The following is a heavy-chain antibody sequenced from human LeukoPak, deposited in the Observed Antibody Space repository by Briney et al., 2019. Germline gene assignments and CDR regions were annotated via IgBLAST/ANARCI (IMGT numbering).Heavy chain of an antibody. CDR3: TTAIKSQWLDYYYYYGMDV. V-gene: IGHV3-15*01. J-gene: IGHJ6*02. CDR2: IKSKTDGGTT. Sequence: PGGSLRLSCAASGFTFSNAWMSWVRQAPGKGLEWVGRIKSKTDGGTTDYAAPVKGRFTISRDDSKNTLYLQMNSLKTEDTAVYYCTTAIKSQWLDYYYYYGMDVWGQGTTVTVSS. D-gene: IGHD6-19*01. CDR1: GFTFSNAW.